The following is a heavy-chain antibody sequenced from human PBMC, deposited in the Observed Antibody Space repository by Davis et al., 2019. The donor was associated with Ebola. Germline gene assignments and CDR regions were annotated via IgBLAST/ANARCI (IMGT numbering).Heavy chain of an antibody. CDR2: ISNSGSNI. CDR1: GFTFSRYA. CDR3: TRGNSGLDDDDY. D-gene: IGHD5-12*01. V-gene: IGHV3-48*02. Sequence: PGGSLRLSCAASGFTFSRYAMNWVRQAPGKGLEWVSYISNSGSNIYYADSVKGRFTISRDNAKNSLYLQMNSLSDEDSALYYCTRGNSGLDDDDYWGQGTLVTVSS. J-gene: IGHJ4*02.